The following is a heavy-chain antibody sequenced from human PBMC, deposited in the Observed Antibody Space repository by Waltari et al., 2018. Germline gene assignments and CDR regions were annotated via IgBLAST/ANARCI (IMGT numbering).Heavy chain of an antibody. D-gene: IGHD6-19*01. V-gene: IGHV3-33*08. CDR1: GFTFSSYG. CDR3: ARSSGWDY. Sequence: QVQLVESGGGVVQPGRSLRLSCAASGFTFSSYGMHWVRQAPGKGLEWVAVIWYDGSNKYYADSLNGRFTISRDNSKNTLYLQMNSLRAEDTAMYDCARSSGWDYWGQGTLVTVSS. J-gene: IGHJ4*02. CDR2: IWYDGSNK.